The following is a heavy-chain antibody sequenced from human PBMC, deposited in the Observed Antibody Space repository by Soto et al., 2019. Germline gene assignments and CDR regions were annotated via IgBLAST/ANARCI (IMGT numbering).Heavy chain of an antibody. CDR1: GYTFSSYG. Sequence: QVQLVQSGAEVNKPGSSVKISCKASGYTFSSYGISWVRQAPGQGLEWMGWISAYNGNTNYAQKLQGRVTMTTDTSTSTAYMELRSLRSDDTAVYYCASSYCGGDCSVLYYYYGMDVWGQGTTVTVSS. CDR3: ASSYCGGDCSVLYYYYGMDV. CDR2: ISAYNGNT. J-gene: IGHJ6*02. D-gene: IGHD2-21*02. V-gene: IGHV1-18*01.